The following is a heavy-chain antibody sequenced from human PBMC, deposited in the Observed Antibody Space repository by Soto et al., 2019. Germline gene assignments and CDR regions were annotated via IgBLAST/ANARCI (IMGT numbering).Heavy chain of an antibody. J-gene: IGHJ6*02. D-gene: IGHD5-18*01. CDR2: INHSGST. Sequence: SETLSLTCAVYGGSFSGYYWSWIRKPPGKGLEWIGEINHSGSTNYNPSLKSRVTISVDTSKNQFSLKLSSVTAADTAVYYCARVWGYSYGYTGYYYYGMDVWGQGTTVTVSS. CDR1: GGSFSGYY. CDR3: ARVWGYSYGYTGYYYYGMDV. V-gene: IGHV4-34*01.